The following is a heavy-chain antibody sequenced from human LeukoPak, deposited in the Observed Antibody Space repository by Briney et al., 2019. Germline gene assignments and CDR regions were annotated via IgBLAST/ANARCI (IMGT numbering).Heavy chain of an antibody. Sequence: GGSLRLSCAASGFTFRSYSMNWVRQAPGKGLEWVSSISSSSSYIYYADSVKGRFTISRDNAKNSLYLQMNSLRAEDTAVYYCAREATGYGEFDYWGQGTLVTVSS. CDR3: AREATGYGEFDY. J-gene: IGHJ4*02. CDR1: GFTFRSYS. CDR2: ISSSSSYI. V-gene: IGHV3-21*01. D-gene: IGHD3-10*01.